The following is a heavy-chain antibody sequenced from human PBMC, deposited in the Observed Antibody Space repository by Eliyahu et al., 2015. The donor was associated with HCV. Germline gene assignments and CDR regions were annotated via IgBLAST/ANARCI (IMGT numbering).Heavy chain of an antibody. CDR2: IYPSDSDT. D-gene: IGHD4/OR15-4a*01. J-gene: IGHJ5*02. V-gene: IGHV5-51*01. Sequence: EVQLVQSGAEVKKPGESLKISCQGSGYXFTSYWIAWVRQTPGKGLGWMGIIYPSDSDTRYSPPFQGQVTISADKSISTAYLQWSSLKASDTAMYYCARHVDFDEPPEVVLISRNNWFDPWGQGTQVTVSS. CDR3: ARHVDFDEPPEVVLISRNNWFDP. CDR1: GYXFTSYW.